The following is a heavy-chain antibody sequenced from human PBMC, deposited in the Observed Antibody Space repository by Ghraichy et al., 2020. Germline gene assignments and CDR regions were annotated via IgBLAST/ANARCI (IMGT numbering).Heavy chain of an antibody. Sequence: SETLSLTCTVSGGSISSSSYYWGWIRQPPGKGLEWIGSIYYSGSTYYNPSLKSRVTISVDTSKNQFSLKLSSVTAADTAVYYCARQTGGQQLDPGWPGEYYFDYWGQGTLVTVSS. D-gene: IGHD6-13*01. V-gene: IGHV4-39*01. CDR1: GGSISSSSYY. J-gene: IGHJ4*02. CDR2: IYYSGST. CDR3: ARQTGGQQLDPGWPGEYYFDY.